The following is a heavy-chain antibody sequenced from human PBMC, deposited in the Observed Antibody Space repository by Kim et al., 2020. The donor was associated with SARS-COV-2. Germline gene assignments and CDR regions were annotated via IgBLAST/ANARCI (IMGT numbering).Heavy chain of an antibody. Sequence: ASVKVSCKASGYTFTSYDINWVRQATGQGLEWMGWMNPNSGNTGYAQKFQGRVTMTRNTSISTAYMELSSLRSEDTAVYYCARGRRWSGYNVYYYYYGMDVWGQGTTVTVSS. V-gene: IGHV1-8*01. J-gene: IGHJ6*02. CDR1: GYTFTSYD. CDR2: MNPNSGNT. CDR3: ARGRRWSGYNVYYYYYGMDV. D-gene: IGHD6-25*01.